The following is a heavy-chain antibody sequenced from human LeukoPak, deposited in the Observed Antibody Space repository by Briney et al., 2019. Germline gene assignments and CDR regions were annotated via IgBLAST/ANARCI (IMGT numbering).Heavy chain of an antibody. CDR1: GFTFSSYW. CDR3: ARAPSEIGGYYPEYFRH. Sequence: GGSLRLSCAASGFTFSSYWMHWDRQAPGKGLVWVSRIKSDGKTNYADSVKGRFTISRDNAKNTVSLQMNSLRAEDTGVYYCARAPSEIGGYYPEYFRHWGQGTLVTVSS. J-gene: IGHJ1*01. V-gene: IGHV3-74*01. CDR2: IKSDGKT. D-gene: IGHD3-22*01.